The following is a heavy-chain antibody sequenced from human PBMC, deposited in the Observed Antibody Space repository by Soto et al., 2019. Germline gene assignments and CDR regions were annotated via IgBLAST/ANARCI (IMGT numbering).Heavy chain of an antibody. J-gene: IGHJ4*02. CDR2: VYYSGST. D-gene: IGHD3-10*01. CDR1: GGSISSYY. Sequence: QVQLQESGPGLVKPSETLSLTCSVSGGSISSYYWSWIRQPPGKGLEWIGYVYYSGSTNYNPSLKSRVTISGATSTNPFSLRLSSVTAADPAVYFCATYFNYGSGSYLDYWGQGTLVTVSS. V-gene: IGHV4-59*08. CDR3: ATYFNYGSGSYLDY.